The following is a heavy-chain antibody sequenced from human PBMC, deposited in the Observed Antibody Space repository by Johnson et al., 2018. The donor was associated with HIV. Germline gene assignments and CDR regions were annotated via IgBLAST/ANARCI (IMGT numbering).Heavy chain of an antibody. J-gene: IGHJ3*02. CDR3: AKAYSVAGLRDAFDI. Sequence: QVQLVESGGGVVQPGRSLRLSCAASGFTFSIYAMHWVRQAPGKGLEWVAVIAYDGSNKYYADSVKGRFTISRDNSKNTLYLQLNSLTGEDTAVYFCAKAYSVAGLRDAFDIWGQGTMVTVSS. CDR1: GFTFSIYA. CDR2: IAYDGSNK. V-gene: IGHV3-30*04. D-gene: IGHD6-19*01.